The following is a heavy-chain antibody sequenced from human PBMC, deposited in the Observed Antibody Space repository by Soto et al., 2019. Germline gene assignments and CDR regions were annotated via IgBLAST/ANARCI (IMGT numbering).Heavy chain of an antibody. D-gene: IGHD2-15*01. CDR2: ISAYNGNT. CDR1: GYTFTSYG. Sequence: ASVKVSCKASGYTFTSYGISWVRQAPGQGLEWMGWISAYNGNTNYAQKLQGRVTMTTDTSTSTAYMELRSLRSDDTAVYYCARVHCSGGSCYDDYYYMDVWGKGTTVTVSS. J-gene: IGHJ6*03. CDR3: ARVHCSGGSCYDDYYYMDV. V-gene: IGHV1-18*01.